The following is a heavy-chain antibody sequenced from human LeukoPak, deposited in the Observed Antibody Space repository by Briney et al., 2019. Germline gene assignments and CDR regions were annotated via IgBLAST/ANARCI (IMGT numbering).Heavy chain of an antibody. CDR3: ARAAAAAGGQYFDY. D-gene: IGHD6-13*01. Sequence: SETLSLTCTVSGGSISTYYWSWIRQPAGKGLEWIGRIYTNENTNYNPSLRSRVTMSVDTSENQFSLKLSSVTAADTAVYYCARAAAAAGGQYFDYWGQGTLDAVSS. CDR2: IYTNENT. J-gene: IGHJ4*02. V-gene: IGHV4-4*07. CDR1: GGSISTYY.